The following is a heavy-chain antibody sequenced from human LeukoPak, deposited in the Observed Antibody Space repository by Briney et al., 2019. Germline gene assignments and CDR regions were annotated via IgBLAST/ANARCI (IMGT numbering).Heavy chain of an antibody. J-gene: IGHJ4*02. CDR2: ISGSGGST. D-gene: IGHD1-26*01. CDR1: GFTFSSYA. Sequence: GGSLRLSCAASGFTFSSYAMSWVRQAPGKGLEWVSAISGSGGSTYYADSVKGRFTISRDNSRNTLYLQMNSLRAEDTAVYYCGKGGYSGSYYVYFDNWGQGSLVTVSS. CDR3: GKGGYSGSYYVYFDN. V-gene: IGHV3-23*01.